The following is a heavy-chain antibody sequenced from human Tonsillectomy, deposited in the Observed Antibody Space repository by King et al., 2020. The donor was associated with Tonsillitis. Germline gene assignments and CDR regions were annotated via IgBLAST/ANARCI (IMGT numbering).Heavy chain of an antibody. CDR2: IIPILHIA. CDR3: AREGSYVRPSTIPYYYYGMDV. CDR1: GGTFSNYA. Sequence: QLVQSGAEVKKPGSSVKVSCKASGGTFSNYAITWVRQAPGQGLEWMGRIIPILHIANYAQKFQGRVTITADKSTNTAYMELSSLRSEDTAVYYCAREGSYVRPSTIPYYYYGMDVWGQGTTVTVSS. J-gene: IGHJ6*02. V-gene: IGHV1-69*09. D-gene: IGHD2-2*02.